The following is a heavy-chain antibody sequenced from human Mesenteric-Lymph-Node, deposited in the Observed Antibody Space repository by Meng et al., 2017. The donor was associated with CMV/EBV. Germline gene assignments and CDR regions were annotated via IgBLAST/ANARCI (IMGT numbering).Heavy chain of an antibody. CDR3: ARGSSYDILTGYFDY. J-gene: IGHJ4*02. V-gene: IGHV4-34*01. D-gene: IGHD3-9*01. CDR1: GGSFSGYY. CDR2: INHSGST. Sequence: QVHLNKWGAGLLKPSETLSVTCAVYGGSFSGYYWNWIRQSPEKGLEWIGEINHSGSTTYNPSFTSRIIISVDTSTNQISLNMSSVTAADTAVYYCARGSSYDILTGYFDYWGQGALVTVSS.